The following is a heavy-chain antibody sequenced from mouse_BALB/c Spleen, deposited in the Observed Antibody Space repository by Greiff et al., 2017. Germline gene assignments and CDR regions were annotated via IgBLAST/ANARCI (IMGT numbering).Heavy chain of an antibody. CDR1: GYTFTDYA. CDR3: GRKTTAKRAMDD. J-gene: IGHJ4*01. V-gene: IGHV1S137*01. D-gene: IGHD1-2*01. Sequence: QVQLQQSGPELVRPGVSVKISCKGSGYTFTDYAMHWVKQSHAKSLAWIGVISTYYGNTNYNQKFKGKATMTVDKSSSPAYMELARLTSEDSAMYYSGRKTTAKRAMDDWGQGTTGNVAA. CDR2: ISTYYGNT.